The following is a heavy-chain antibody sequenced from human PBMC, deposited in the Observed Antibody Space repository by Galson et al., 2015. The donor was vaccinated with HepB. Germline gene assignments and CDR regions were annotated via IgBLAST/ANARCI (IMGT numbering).Heavy chain of an antibody. J-gene: IGHJ6*03. V-gene: IGHV1-69*10. CDR3: ARNPLDWNDVSPYYYYMDV. D-gene: IGHD1-1*01. Sequence: SVKVSCKASGGTFSSYAISWVRQAPGQGLEWMGGIIPILGIANYAQKFQGRVTITADKSTSTAYMELSSLRSEDTAVYYCARNPLDWNDVSPYYYYMDVWGKGTTVTVSS. CDR1: GGTFSSYA. CDR2: IIPILGIA.